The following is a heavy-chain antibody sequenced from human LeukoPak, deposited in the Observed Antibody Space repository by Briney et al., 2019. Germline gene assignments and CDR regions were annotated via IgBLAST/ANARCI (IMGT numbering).Heavy chain of an antibody. D-gene: IGHD6-13*01. CDR3: ARGPGIPG. CDR2: ISYDGSNK. J-gene: IGHJ4*02. V-gene: IGHV3-30-3*01. Sequence: PGRSLRLSCAASGFTFSSYAMHWVRQAPGKGLEWVAVISYDGSNKYYADSVKGRFTISRDNSKNTLYLQMNSLRAEDTAVYYCARGPGIPGWGQGTLVTVSS. CDR1: GFTFSSYA.